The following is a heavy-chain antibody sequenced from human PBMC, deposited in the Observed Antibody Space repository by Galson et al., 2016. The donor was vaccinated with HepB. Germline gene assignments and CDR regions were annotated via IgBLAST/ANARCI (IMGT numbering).Heavy chain of an antibody. CDR1: GFTVSTNY. J-gene: IGHJ4*02. V-gene: IGHV3-53*01. Sequence: SLRLSCAASGFTVSTNYMGWVRQAPGKGLECVSVVYSGGSTYYADSVKGRFTISRDNSKNTLYLQMNSLRAEDTAVYYCARGLQLWLYYFDYWGQGALVTVSS. CDR2: VYSGGST. D-gene: IGHD5-18*01. CDR3: ARGLQLWLYYFDY.